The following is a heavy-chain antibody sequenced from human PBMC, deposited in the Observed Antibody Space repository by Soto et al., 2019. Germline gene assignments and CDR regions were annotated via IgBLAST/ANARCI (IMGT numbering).Heavy chain of an antibody. V-gene: IGHV4-30-2*01. Sequence: SKTLSLTCAVSGVSISSGGYSWTWIRQPPGKGLEWIGYIYHSGSTYYNPSLKSRVTISVDRSKNQFSLKLSSVTAADTAVYYCARVPDVWGQGTTVTVSS. CDR2: IYHSGST. J-gene: IGHJ6*02. CDR1: GVSISSGGYS. CDR3: ARVPDV.